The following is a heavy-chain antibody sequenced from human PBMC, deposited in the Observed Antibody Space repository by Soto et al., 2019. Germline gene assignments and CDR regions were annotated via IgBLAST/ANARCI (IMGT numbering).Heavy chain of an antibody. CDR1: GYTFSTHA. CDR3: ARGKGMEENYYYYGLDI. Sequence: ASVKVYCKAAGYTFSTHAMHWGRQAPGQSLEWMGWINGGTGQTKHSHRFQDRVTITRDTSASTAYMELSSLRSEDTAVYYCARGKGMEENYYYYGLDIWGQGTTVTVSS. J-gene: IGHJ6*02. D-gene: IGHD1-1*01. V-gene: IGHV1-3*01. CDR2: INGGTGQT.